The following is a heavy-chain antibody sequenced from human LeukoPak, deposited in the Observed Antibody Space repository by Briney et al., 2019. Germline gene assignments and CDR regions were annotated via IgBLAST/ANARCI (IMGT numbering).Heavy chain of an antibody. D-gene: IGHD3-22*01. CDR2: ISSSGSTI. CDR1: GFTFSSYE. V-gene: IGHV3-48*03. Sequence: PGGSLRLSCAASGFTFSSYEMNWVRQAPGKGLEWVSYISSSGSTIYYADSVKGRFTISRDNAKNSLYLQMNSLRAEDTAVYYCAGDSVYDSSGYYSLPDAFDIWGQGTMVTVSS. J-gene: IGHJ3*02. CDR3: AGDSVYDSSGYYSLPDAFDI.